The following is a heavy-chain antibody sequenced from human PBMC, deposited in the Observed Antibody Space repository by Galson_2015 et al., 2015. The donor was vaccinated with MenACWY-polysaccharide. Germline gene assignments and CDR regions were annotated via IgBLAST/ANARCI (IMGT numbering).Heavy chain of an antibody. Sequence: SETLSLTCTVSRGAIYSSYWSWIRQPAGKGLEWIGRISTSGSSTYNPSLKGRVNMSIDMPKNQISLRLTAVTAADTAVYFCARVEYGGYESHLKYWGPGILVTVSS. J-gene: IGHJ4*02. V-gene: IGHV4-4*07. D-gene: IGHD5-12*01. CDR3: ARVEYGGYESHLKY. CDR2: ISTSGSS. CDR1: RGAIYSSY.